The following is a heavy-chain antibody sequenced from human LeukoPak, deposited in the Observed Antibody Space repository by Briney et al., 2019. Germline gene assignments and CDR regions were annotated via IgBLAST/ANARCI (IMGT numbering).Heavy chain of an antibody. D-gene: IGHD4-17*01. CDR3: ARDNHTTASLDY. J-gene: IGHJ4*02. CDR2: IWYDGSNK. CDR1: GFTFSSYG. Sequence: GGSLRLSCAASGFTFSSYGMHWVRQAPGKGLEWVAVIWYDGSNKYYADSVKGRFTISRDNSKNTLYLQMNSLRAEDTAVYYCARDNHTTASLDYWGQGTLVTVSS. V-gene: IGHV3-33*01.